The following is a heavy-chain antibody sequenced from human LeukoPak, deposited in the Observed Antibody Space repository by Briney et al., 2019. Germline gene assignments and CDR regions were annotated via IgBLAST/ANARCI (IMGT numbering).Heavy chain of an antibody. J-gene: IGHJ5*02. CDR1: GFTFSSYA. Sequence: GGSLRLSCAASGFTFSSYAMSWVRQAPGKGLEWVSAISGSGGSTYYADSVKGRFTISRDNSKNTLYLQMNSLRAEDTAVYYFAKDLRGRDFWSGSWGQGPLVTVSS. D-gene: IGHD3-3*01. CDR2: ISGSGGST. V-gene: IGHV3-23*01. CDR3: AKDLRGRDFWSGS.